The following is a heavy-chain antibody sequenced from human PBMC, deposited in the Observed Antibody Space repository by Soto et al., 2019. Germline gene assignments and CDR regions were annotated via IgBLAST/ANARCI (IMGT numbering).Heavy chain of an antibody. V-gene: IGHV3-74*01. CDR1: GFTFSNYW. J-gene: IGHJ4*02. Sequence: EVQLVESGGGLIQPGESLRLSCATSGFTFSNYWMHWVRQVPGKGLVWVSRINSDGSRTDYADSVKGRFTISRDNGKNTLYLQMNSLRDEDTAVYFCARVGSWAYCGGDCYSFEYWGQGSLVTVSS. CDR2: INSDGSRT. CDR3: ARVGSWAYCGGDCYSFEY. D-gene: IGHD2-21*02.